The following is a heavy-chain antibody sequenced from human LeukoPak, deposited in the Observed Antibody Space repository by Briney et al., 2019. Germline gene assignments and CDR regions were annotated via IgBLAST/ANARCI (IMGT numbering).Heavy chain of an antibody. CDR1: GGSFSGYY. CDR2: INHSGST. V-gene: IGHV4-34*01. D-gene: IGHD3-10*01. J-gene: IGHJ5*02. CDR3: ARQGGEATMVRGAKRLWFDP. Sequence: SETLSLTCAVYGGSFSGYYWSWLRQPPGKGLEWIGEINHSGSTNYNPSLKSRVTISVDTSKNQFSLKLSSVTAADTAVYYCARQGGEATMVRGAKRLWFDPWGQGTLVTVSS.